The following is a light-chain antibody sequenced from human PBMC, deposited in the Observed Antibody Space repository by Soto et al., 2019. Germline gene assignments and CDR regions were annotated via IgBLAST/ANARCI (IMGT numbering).Light chain of an antibody. V-gene: IGKV1-9*01. CDR3: QQLNSYPLT. Sequence: DIQMTQSPSSLSASVGDRVTITCRASQTIGNFLNWYQQKPGKAPKLLIYAASTLQSGVPSRFSGSGSGTEFTLTISSLQPEDFATYSCQQLNSYPLTFGGGTKVEIK. CDR1: QTIGNF. CDR2: AAS. J-gene: IGKJ4*01.